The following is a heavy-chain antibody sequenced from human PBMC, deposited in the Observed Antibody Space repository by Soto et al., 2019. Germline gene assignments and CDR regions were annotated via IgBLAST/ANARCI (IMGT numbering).Heavy chain of an antibody. CDR2: IDPSDSYT. Sequence: GESLKISCKGSGYSFPSYWISWVRQTPGKGLEWMGRIDPSDSYTNYSPSFQGHVTISVDKSINTAYLQWSSLKASDTAIYYCAEGPHYYEGSVDVAFDIWGQGTMVTVSS. D-gene: IGHD3-22*01. J-gene: IGHJ3*02. CDR3: AEGPHYYEGSVDVAFDI. V-gene: IGHV5-10-1*01. CDR1: GYSFPSYW.